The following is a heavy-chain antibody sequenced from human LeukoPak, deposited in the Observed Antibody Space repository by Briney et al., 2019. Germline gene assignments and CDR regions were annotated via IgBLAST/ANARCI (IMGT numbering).Heavy chain of an antibody. J-gene: IGHJ4*02. Sequence: SETLSLTCTVSGGSISSNSYYWSWIRQPAGKGLEWIGRIYTSGSTDYNPSLKSRVTISKDTSKNEFSLKLSSVTAADTAVYYCARDNYDSSGPYYFDYWGQGTLVTVSS. CDR3: ARDNYDSSGPYYFDY. D-gene: IGHD3-22*01. CDR2: IYTSGST. V-gene: IGHV4-61*02. CDR1: GGSISSNSYY.